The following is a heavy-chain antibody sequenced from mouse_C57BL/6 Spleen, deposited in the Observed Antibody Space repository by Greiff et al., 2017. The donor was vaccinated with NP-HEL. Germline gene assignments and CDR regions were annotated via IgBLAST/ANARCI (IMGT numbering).Heavy chain of an antibody. CDR3: ARERVYGNHWYFDV. CDR2: INYDGSST. J-gene: IGHJ1*03. Sequence: EVKLVESEGGLVQPGSSMKLSCTASGFTFSDYYMAWVRQVPEKGLEWVANINYDGSSTYYLDSLKSRFIISRDNAKNILYLQMSSLKSEDTATYYCARERVYGNHWYFDVWGTGTTVTVSS. D-gene: IGHD2-1*01. V-gene: IGHV5-16*01. CDR1: GFTFSDYY.